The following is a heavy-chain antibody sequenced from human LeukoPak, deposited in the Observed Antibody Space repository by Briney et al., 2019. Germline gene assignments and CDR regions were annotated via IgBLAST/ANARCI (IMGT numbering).Heavy chain of an antibody. CDR2: ISSSSSTI. D-gene: IGHD6-13*01. CDR1: GFTFSSYN. V-gene: IGHV3-48*01. Sequence: GGSLRLSCAASGFTFSSYNMNWVRQAPWKGLEWVSYISSSSSTIYYADSVKGRFTISRDNSKNTLYLQMNSLRAEDTAVYYCARTYSSSSYSPFDYWGQGTLVTVSS. CDR3: ARTYSSSSYSPFDY. J-gene: IGHJ4*02.